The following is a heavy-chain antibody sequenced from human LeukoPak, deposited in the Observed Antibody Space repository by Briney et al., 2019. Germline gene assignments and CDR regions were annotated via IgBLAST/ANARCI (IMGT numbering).Heavy chain of an antibody. CDR3: ARASGYTSGRYDDAFDI. D-gene: IGHD6-19*01. Sequence: GGSLRLSCAASGFTFSSYSMNWVRQAPGKGLEWVSSISSSSSYIYYADSVKGRFTISRDNAKNSLYLQMNSLRAEDTAVYYCARASGYTSGRYDDAFDIRGQGTMVTVSS. V-gene: IGHV3-21*01. CDR2: ISSSSSYI. CDR1: GFTFSSYS. J-gene: IGHJ3*02.